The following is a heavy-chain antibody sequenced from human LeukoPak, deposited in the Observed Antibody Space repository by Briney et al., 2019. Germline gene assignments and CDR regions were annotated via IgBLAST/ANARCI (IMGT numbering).Heavy chain of an antibody. CDR3: ARVGTMVRGVITVRGWFDP. Sequence: SETLSLTCTVSGGSISSYYRSWIRQPPGKGLEWIGYIYYSGSTNYNPSLKSRVTISVDTSKNQFSLKLSSVTAADTAVYYCARVGTMVRGVITVRGWFDPWGQGTLVTVSS. V-gene: IGHV4-59*01. D-gene: IGHD3-10*01. CDR1: GGSISSYY. CDR2: IYYSGST. J-gene: IGHJ5*02.